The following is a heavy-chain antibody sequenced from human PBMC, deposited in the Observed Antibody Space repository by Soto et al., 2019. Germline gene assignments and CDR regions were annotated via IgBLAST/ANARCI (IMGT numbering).Heavy chain of an antibody. V-gene: IGHV1-46*03. CDR2: INPICGST. J-gene: IGHJ6*03. D-gene: IGHD5-18*01. Sequence: ASVKVSCKASGYTSTSYDMSWVRQAPGQGLEWMGIINPICGSTSYAQKFQGRVTMTTDTSTSTAYMELSSLRSEDTAVYYCASATVSDIAIVVEYYFDMDVWGQGTTVTVSS. CDR3: ASATVSDIAIVVEYYFDMDV. CDR1: GYTSTSYD.